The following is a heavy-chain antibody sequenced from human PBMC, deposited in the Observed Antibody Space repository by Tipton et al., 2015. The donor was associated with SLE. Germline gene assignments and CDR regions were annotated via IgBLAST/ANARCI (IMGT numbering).Heavy chain of an antibody. CDR3: ARDLAAAGRSMDV. V-gene: IGHV4-39*07. CDR2: IYYSGST. CDR1: GGSISSSSYY. Sequence: TLSLTCTVSGGSISSSSYYWGWIRQPPGKGLEWIGSIYYSGSTYYNPSLKSRVTISVDTSKNQFSLKLSSVTAADTAVYYCARDLAAAGRSMDVWGKGTMVTVSS. D-gene: IGHD6-13*01. J-gene: IGHJ6*03.